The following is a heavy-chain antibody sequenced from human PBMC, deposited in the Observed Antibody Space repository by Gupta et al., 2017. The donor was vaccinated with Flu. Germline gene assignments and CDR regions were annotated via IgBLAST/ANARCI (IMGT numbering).Heavy chain of an antibody. J-gene: IGHJ5*02. CDR3: AREMYYYDSSVPRPEKWFDP. V-gene: IGHV3-21*01. D-gene: IGHD3-22*01. Sequence: EVQVVASGGGLVKPGGSLTLSCAASGFFGSTYSMTWFRQAPGRGLAWVSSIMISSRYRYDADSVKVRFTIARNDAKNSLFLQMNSLGSEDTSIYYCAREMYYYDSSVPRPEKWFDPGGQGTLFTVSS. CDR1: GFFGSTYS. CDR2: IMISSRYR.